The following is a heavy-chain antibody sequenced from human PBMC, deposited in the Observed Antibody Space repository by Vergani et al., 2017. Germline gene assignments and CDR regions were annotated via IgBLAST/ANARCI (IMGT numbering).Heavy chain of an antibody. CDR1: GGTFSSYA. CDR3: ARGVWFGATHECDY. D-gene: IGHD3-10*01. V-gene: IGHV1-69*01. J-gene: IGHJ4*02. CDR2: IIPIFGTA. Sequence: QVQLVQSGAEVKKPGSSVKVSCKASGGTFSSYAISWVRQAPGQGLEWMGGIIPIFGTANYAQKFQGRVTITAAESSSTAYMELSSLRAEDTAVYYCARGVWFGATHECDYWGQGTLVTVSA.